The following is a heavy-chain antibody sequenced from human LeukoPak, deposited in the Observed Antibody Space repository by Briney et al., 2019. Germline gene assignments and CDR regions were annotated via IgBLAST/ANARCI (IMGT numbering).Heavy chain of an antibody. CDR1: GGSISSYY. CDR2: IYHSGST. J-gene: IGHJ5*02. V-gene: IGHV4-59*01. D-gene: IGHD3-22*01. CDR3: ARYRYDSSGYYYVGSWFDP. Sequence: SETLSLTCTVSGGSISSYYWSWIRQPPGKGLEWIGSIYHSGSTYYNPSLKSRVTISVDTSKNQFSLKLSSVTAADTAVYYCARYRYDSSGYYYVGSWFDPWGQGTLVTVSS.